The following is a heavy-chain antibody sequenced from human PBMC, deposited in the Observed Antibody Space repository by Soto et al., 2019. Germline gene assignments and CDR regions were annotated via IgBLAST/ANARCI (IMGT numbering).Heavy chain of an antibody. V-gene: IGHV5-51*03. CDR1: GYILTSYW. Sequence: PGESLKISLKGPGYILTSYWLCWVLHMPLKGLEWRGIIYPGDSDTRYRPSLQGQVTISADKSISTAYLQLSSLKASDTAMYYCARPKLPSYYYDSSGKPTGAFDIWRQRKTVT. CDR3: ARPKLPSYYYDSSGKPTGAFDI. J-gene: IGHJ3*02. D-gene: IGHD3-22*01. CDR2: IYPGDSDT.